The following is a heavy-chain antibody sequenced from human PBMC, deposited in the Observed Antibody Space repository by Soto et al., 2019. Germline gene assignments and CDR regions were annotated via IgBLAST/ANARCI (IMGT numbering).Heavy chain of an antibody. J-gene: IGHJ6*02. Sequence: GGSLRLSCTASGFTFGDYAMSWVRQAPGKGLEWVGFIRSKAYGGTTEYAASVKGRFTISRDDSKSIAYLQMNSLKTEDTAVYYCTRDSIVGATETHYYYGMDVWGQGTTVTVSS. V-gene: IGHV3-49*04. D-gene: IGHD1-26*01. CDR1: GFTFGDYA. CDR2: IRSKAYGGTT. CDR3: TRDSIVGATETHYYYGMDV.